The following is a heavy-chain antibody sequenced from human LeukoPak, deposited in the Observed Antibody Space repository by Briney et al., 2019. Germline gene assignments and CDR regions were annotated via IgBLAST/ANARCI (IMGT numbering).Heavy chain of an antibody. D-gene: IGHD2-2*02. CDR1: GFTFSSYW. J-gene: IGHJ5*02. V-gene: IGHV3-74*01. Sequence: GGSLRLSCAASGFTFSSYWMHWVRQAPGKGLVWVSRINSDGSSTSYANSVKGRFTISRDNAKNTLYLQMNSLRAEDTAVYYCARDGGCSSTSCYSSWFAPWGQGTLVTVSS. CDR2: INSDGSST. CDR3: ARDGGCSSTSCYSSWFAP.